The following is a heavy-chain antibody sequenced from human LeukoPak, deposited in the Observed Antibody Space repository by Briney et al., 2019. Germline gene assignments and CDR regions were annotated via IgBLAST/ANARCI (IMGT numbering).Heavy chain of an antibody. CDR1: GGSISSSSYY. D-gene: IGHD1-26*01. V-gene: IGHV4-39*01. CDR3: AVTAATEVGFDY. Sequence: SETLSLTCSVSGGSISSSSYYWGWIRQPPGKGLEWIGSIYYSGSTYYNPSLKSRVTISVDTSKNQFSLKLSSVTAADTAAYYCAVTAATEVGFDYWGQGTLVTVYS. CDR2: IYYSGST. J-gene: IGHJ4*02.